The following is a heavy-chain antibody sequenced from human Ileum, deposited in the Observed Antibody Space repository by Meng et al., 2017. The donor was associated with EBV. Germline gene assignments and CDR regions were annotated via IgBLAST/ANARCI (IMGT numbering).Heavy chain of an antibody. D-gene: IGHD2-8*01. V-gene: IGHV4-4*02. CDR3: ARTGVGLAFDY. CDR1: GDPMTKNNW. CDR2: IYHSGST. J-gene: IGHJ4*02. Sequence: QWQRRGSGPGSVKSSGTLSLTGGFSGDPMTKNNWGTWVRQPPGKGLEWIGEIYHSGSTNYNPSLQSRATISVDMSKKQFSLKLRSVTAADTAVYYCARTGVGLAFDYWGLGTLVTVSS.